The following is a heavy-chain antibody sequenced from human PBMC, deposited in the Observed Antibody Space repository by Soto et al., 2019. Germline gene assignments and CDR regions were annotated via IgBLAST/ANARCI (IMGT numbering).Heavy chain of an antibody. CDR3: ARALVTDYNSRDYHYYFAMDV. Sequence: SETLSLTCVVSGGPVSGDDLYWSWIRHLPGKGLEWIANVYHTGTTYYNPSLKSRVSMSVGTSQNQFSLILASVTAADTAVYYCARALVTDYNSRDYHYYFAMDVWGQGTSVTVSS. V-gene: IGHV4-31*02. CDR1: GGPVSGDDLY. D-gene: IGHD3-22*01. CDR2: VYHTGTT. J-gene: IGHJ6*02.